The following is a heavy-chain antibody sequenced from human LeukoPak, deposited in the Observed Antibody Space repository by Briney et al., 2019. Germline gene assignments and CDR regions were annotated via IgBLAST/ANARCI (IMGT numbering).Heavy chain of an antibody. V-gene: IGHV3-66*01. J-gene: IGHJ4*02. Sequence: GGFLRLSCAASGFTVSSNYMSWVRQAPGKGLEWVSVIYSGGSTYYADSVKGRFTISRDNSKNTLYLQMNSLRAEDTAVYYCARADTYSSSWYPTYYFDYWGQGTLVTVSS. CDR2: IYSGGST. CDR1: GFTVSSNY. D-gene: IGHD6-13*01. CDR3: ARADTYSSSWYPTYYFDY.